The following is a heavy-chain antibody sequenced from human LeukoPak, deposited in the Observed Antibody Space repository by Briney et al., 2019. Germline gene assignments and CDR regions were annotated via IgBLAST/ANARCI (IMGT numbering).Heavy chain of an antibody. V-gene: IGHV1-2*02. D-gene: IGHD1-26*01. CDR3: AREGGRDYYYYYYMDV. CDR1: GYTFTGYY. CDR2: INPNSGGT. J-gene: IGHJ6*03. Sequence: ASVKVSCKASGYTFTGYYMHWVRQAPGQGRECMGWINPNSGGTNYAQKVQGRVTMTRDTSISTAYMELSRLRSDDTAVYYCAREGGRDYYYYYYMDVWGKGTTVTVSS.